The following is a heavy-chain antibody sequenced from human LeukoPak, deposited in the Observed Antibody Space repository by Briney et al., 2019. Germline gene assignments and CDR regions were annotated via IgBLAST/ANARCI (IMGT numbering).Heavy chain of an antibody. D-gene: IGHD2-21*02. Sequence: SETLSLTCAVSGGSINTYNGWSWVRQPPEKGLEWIGEISHSGSTNYNPSLKSRVSISLDKSKKQFSLKLTSVTAADTAVYYCAREGDSRYFDYWGQGTLVTVSS. V-gene: IGHV4-4*02. CDR1: GGSINTYNG. CDR2: ISHSGST. J-gene: IGHJ4*02. CDR3: AREGDSRYFDY.